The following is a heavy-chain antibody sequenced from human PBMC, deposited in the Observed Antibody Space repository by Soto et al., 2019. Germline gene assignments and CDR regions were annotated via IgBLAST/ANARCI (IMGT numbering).Heavy chain of an antibody. CDR2: ISYDGSNK. V-gene: IGHV3-30*18. D-gene: IGHD6-13*01. Sequence: QVQLVESGGGVVQPGRSLRLSCAASGFTFSSYGMHWVRQAPGKGLEWVAGISYDGSNKYYADSVKGRFTISRDNSKNTLYLQMNSRRAEDTAVYYCAKDIGSSGWYSSATLAYGGQGTLVTVSS. J-gene: IGHJ4*02. CDR1: GFTFSSYG. CDR3: AKDIGSSGWYSSATLAY.